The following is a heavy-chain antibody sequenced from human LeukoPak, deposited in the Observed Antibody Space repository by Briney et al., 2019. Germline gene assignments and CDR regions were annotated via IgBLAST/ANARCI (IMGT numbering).Heavy chain of an antibody. J-gene: IGHJ4*02. Sequence: PGGSLRLSCSASGFTFSSYAMHWVRQAPGKGLEYVSAISSNGGSTYYADSVKGRFTISRDNSKNTLYLQMSSLRAEDTAVYYCARVTVSSSEVIFDYGGQGSLVTVSS. CDR1: GFTFSSYA. CDR3: ARVTVSSSEVIFDY. V-gene: IGHV3-64D*06. CDR2: ISSNGGST. D-gene: IGHD2-21*02.